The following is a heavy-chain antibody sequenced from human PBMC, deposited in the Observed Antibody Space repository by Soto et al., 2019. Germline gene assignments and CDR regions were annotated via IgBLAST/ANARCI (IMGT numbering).Heavy chain of an antibody. Sequence: RRLSCAASVFTFTRYSMNWVRQAPGEGLEWVSSISSTTNYIYYGDSMKGRFTISRDNAKNSLYLEMNSLRAEDTAVYYCARESEDLTSNFDYWGQGSLVSVSS. CDR2: ISSTTNYI. CDR1: VFTFTRYS. CDR3: ARESEDLTSNFDY. V-gene: IGHV3-21*06. J-gene: IGHJ4*01.